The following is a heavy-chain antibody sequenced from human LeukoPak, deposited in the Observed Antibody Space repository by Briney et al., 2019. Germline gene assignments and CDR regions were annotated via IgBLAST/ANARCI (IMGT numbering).Heavy chain of an antibody. CDR3: AKDHPDWGSSFDY. V-gene: IGHV1-69*04. D-gene: IGHD7-27*01. J-gene: IGHJ4*02. Sequence: SVKVSCKASGGTFSSYAISWVRQAPGQGLEWMGRIIPIFGIANYAQKFQGRVTITADKSTSTAYMELSSLRSEDTAVYYCAKDHPDWGSSFDYWGQGTLVTVSS. CDR1: GGTFSSYA. CDR2: IIPIFGIA.